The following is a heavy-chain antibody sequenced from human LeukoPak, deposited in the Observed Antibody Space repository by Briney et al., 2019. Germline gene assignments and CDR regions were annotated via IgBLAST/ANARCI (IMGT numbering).Heavy chain of an antibody. CDR2: IYPGDSDT. CDR3: ARYNNGLDY. CDR1: GYRFTNSW. Sequence: GESLKISCKGSGYRFTNSWIGWVRQMPGKGLEWMGIIYPGDSDTKYSPSLQGQVTMSADKSISTAYLQWSSLKASDTAMYYCARYNNGLDYWGQGTLVTVSS. J-gene: IGHJ4*02. D-gene: IGHD1-14*01. V-gene: IGHV5-51*01.